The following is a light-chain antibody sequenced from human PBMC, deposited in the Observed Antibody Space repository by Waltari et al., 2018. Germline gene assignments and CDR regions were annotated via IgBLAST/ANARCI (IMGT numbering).Light chain of an antibody. CDR2: AAS. J-gene: IGKJ3*01. CDR3: QQSYSTHR. V-gene: IGKV1-39*01. CDR1: QSISSY. Sequence: DIQMTQSPSSLSASVGDRVTITCRASQSISSYLNWYQQKPGKAPKLLIYAASSLQSGVPSRFSGSGSGTNFTLTISSLQPEDFATYYCQQSYSTHRFGPGTKVDIK.